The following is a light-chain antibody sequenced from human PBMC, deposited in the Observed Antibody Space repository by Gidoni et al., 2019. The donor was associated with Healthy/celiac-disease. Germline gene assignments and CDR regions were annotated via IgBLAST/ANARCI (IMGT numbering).Light chain of an antibody. CDR2: EVS. J-gene: IGLJ1*01. Sequence: QSALPQPASVSVSPGQSITISCTGTSSYVGGYKYVSWYQQHPGKAPKLMIYEVSNRPSGVSNRFSGSKSGNTASLTISGLQAEDEADYYCSSYTSSSTYVFGTGTKVTVL. V-gene: IGLV2-14*01. CDR1: SSYVGGYKY. CDR3: SSYTSSSTYV.